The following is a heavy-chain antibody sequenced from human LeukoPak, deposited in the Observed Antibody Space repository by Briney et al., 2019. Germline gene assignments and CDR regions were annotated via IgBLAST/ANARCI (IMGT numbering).Heavy chain of an antibody. V-gene: IGHV1-2*02. CDR3: ARGEVGAVSDFDY. J-gene: IGHJ4*02. CDR2: INPNSGGT. CDR1: GYTFTGYY. Sequence: ASVKVSCKASGYTFTGYYMHWVRQAPGQGLEWMGWINPNSGGTNYAQKFQGRVTMTRDTSISTAYMELSRLRSDDTAVYYCARGEVGAVSDFDYWGQGTLVTVSS. D-gene: IGHD1-26*01.